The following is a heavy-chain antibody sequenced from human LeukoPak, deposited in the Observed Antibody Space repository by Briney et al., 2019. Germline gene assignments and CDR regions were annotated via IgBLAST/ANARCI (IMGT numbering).Heavy chain of an antibody. CDR3: ARGPPIERVILGGYYYFDY. CDR2: INHRGST. CDR1: GGSFSGYY. J-gene: IGHJ4*02. V-gene: IGHV4-34*01. Sequence: SETLSLTCAVYGGSFSGYYWTWIRQPPGKGLEWIGEINHRGSTNYKPSLKSRVTISGDTSKNQFSLKVSSVTAADTAVYYCARGPPIERVILGGYYYFDYWGQGTLVSVSS. D-gene: IGHD3-9*01.